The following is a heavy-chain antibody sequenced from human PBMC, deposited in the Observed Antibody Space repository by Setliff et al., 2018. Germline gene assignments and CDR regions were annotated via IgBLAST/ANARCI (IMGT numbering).Heavy chain of an antibody. CDR1: GFSFSNYW. V-gene: IGHV3-74*01. CDR3: ARDGVFYAMDF. D-gene: IGHD3-10*01. Sequence: GGSLRLSCAATGFSFSNYWMHWVRQAPGKGLVWVSRINSDGSSTNYADSVKGQFTVSRDNAKNTLYLQMNSLRAEDTAVYYCARDGVFYAMDFWGQGTTVTVSS. J-gene: IGHJ6*02. CDR2: INSDGSST.